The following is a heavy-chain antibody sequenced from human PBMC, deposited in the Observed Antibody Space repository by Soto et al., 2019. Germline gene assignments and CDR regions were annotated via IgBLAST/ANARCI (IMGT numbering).Heavy chain of an antibody. V-gene: IGHV3-30*18. D-gene: IGHD2-21*02. Sequence: GGSLRLSCAASGFTFSSYGMYWVRQAPGKGLEWVALISYDGSSEYYADSVKGRFTISRDNPKNTLHLQMNSLRPDDTAVYYCAKSYGGNSGVFDDWGQGTLVTVSS. CDR3: AKSYGGNSGVFDD. CDR2: ISYDGSSE. CDR1: GFTFSSYG. J-gene: IGHJ4*02.